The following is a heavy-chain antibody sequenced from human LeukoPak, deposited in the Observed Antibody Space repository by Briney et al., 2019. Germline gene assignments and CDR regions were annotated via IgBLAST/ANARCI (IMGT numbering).Heavy chain of an antibody. CDR3: AKDLVSGDWYWRGFDS. V-gene: IGHV3-23*01. CDR1: GFTFISYV. Sequence: PGGSLRLSCAASGFTFISYVMSWVRRAPGKGLEWVSAIGGSGARTYYADSVRGRFTISRDNSKNTVYLQLNSLRGEDTAVYYCAKDLVSGDWYWRGFDSWAQGTLVTVSS. CDR2: IGGSGART. J-gene: IGHJ4*02. D-gene: IGHD6-19*01.